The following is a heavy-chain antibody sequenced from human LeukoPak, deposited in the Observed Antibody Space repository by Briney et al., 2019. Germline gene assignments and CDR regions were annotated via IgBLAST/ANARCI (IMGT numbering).Heavy chain of an antibody. D-gene: IGHD6-13*01. CDR2: IRSDGSDK. CDR3: AKDIAAAGGPCAY. Sequence: GRSLRLSCAASGFTFSGYDMHWVRQAPGKGLEWVALIRSDGSDKYYADSVKGRFTISRDNSKNTVFLQMSSLRAEDTAVYYCAKDIAAAGGPCAYWGRGTLVTVSS. CDR1: GFTFSGYD. J-gene: IGHJ4*02. V-gene: IGHV3-33*06.